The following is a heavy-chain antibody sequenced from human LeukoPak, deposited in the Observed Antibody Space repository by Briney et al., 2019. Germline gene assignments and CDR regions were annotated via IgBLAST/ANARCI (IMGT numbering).Heavy chain of an antibody. J-gene: IGHJ5*02. CDR1: GFTVSSNY. D-gene: IGHD3-10*01. Sequence: EGSLRLSCAASGFTVSSNYRSWVRQAPGKGLEWVAVISYDGSNKYYADSVKGRFTISRDNSKNTLYLQMNSLRAEDTAVYYCARDQLSYGSGSYYLFDPWGQGTLVTVSS. CDR2: ISYDGSNK. V-gene: IGHV3-30-3*01. CDR3: ARDQLSYGSGSYYLFDP.